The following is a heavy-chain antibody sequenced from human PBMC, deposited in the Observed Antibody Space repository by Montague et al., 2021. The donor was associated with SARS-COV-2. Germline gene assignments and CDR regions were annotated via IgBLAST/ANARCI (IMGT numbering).Heavy chain of an antibody. Sequence: SETLSPTCTVSGGSISSYYWSWIRQPPGKGLEWIGYIYYSGSSNYNPSLKSRVTISIDTSKNQFSLNLNSVTAADGTVYYCASPGGYCSGGSCYYVYWGQGTLVTASS. CDR3: ASPGGYCSGGSCYYVY. J-gene: IGHJ4*02. V-gene: IGHV4-59*01. CDR1: GGSISSYY. CDR2: IYYSGSS. D-gene: IGHD2-15*01.